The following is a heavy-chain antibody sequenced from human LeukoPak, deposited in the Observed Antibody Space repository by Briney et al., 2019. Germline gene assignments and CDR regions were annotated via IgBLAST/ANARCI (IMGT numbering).Heavy chain of an antibody. CDR3: AKSVGATTGGFDY. Sequence: GGSLRLSCAASGFTFDDYAMHWARQAPGKGLEWVSGITWNSYSMGYADSVKGRFTITRDNAKNSLFLQMNSLRADDVALYYCAKSVGATTGGFDYWGQGTLVTVSS. J-gene: IGHJ4*02. CDR1: GFTFDDYA. V-gene: IGHV3-9*03. CDR2: ITWNSYSM. D-gene: IGHD1-26*01.